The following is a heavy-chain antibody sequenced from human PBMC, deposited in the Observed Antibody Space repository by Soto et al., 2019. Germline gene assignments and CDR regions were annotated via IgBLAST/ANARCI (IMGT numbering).Heavy chain of an antibody. CDR3: VKDESINWYSGHFRH. J-gene: IGHJ1*01. CDR1: GFTFDDYA. V-gene: IGHV3-9*01. D-gene: IGHD6-13*01. Sequence: GGSLRLSCAASGFTFDDYAMHWVRQVPGKGLEWVSGINWNSGSIGYADSVKGRFVISRDNAKNSLHLQMNSLRAEDTAFYYCVKDESINWYSGHFRHWGQGTLVTVYS. CDR2: INWNSGSI.